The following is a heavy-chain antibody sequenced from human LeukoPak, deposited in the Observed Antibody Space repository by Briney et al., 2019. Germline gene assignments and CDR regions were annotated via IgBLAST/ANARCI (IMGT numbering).Heavy chain of an antibody. D-gene: IGHD3-3*01. CDR3: ARGPYYDFWSGSIDY. CDR2: IYYSGST. Sequence: SETLSLTCTVSGGSINSYYWSWIRQPPGKGLEWIGYIYYSGSTDYNPSLKSRVTISVDTSKNQFSLKLSSVTAADTAVYYCARGPYYDFWSGSIDYWGQGTLVTVSS. CDR1: GGSINSYY. J-gene: IGHJ4*02. V-gene: IGHV4-59*01.